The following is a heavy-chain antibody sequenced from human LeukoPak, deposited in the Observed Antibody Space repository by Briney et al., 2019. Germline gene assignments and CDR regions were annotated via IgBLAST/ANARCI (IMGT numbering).Heavy chain of an antibody. CDR1: GGSLSGYY. CDR2: INHSGST. V-gene: IGHV4-34*01. D-gene: IGHD5-12*01. CDR3: ARDAESGYDNYYFDY. J-gene: IGHJ4*02. Sequence: SETLSLTCAVYGGSLSGYYWSRIRQPPGKGLEWIGEINHSGSTNYNPSLKSRVTISVDTSKNQFSLKLSSVTAADTAVYYCARDAESGYDNYYFDYWGQGTLVTVSS.